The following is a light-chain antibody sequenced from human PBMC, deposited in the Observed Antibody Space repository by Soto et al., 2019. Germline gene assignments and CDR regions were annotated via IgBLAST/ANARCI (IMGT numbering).Light chain of an antibody. V-gene: IGLV2-14*01. CDR1: SSDVGGYNL. CDR3: SSYTSSNTLVV. J-gene: IGLJ2*01. CDR2: DVS. Sequence: QSALTQPASVSGSPGQSITISCTGTSSDVGGYNLVSWYQQHPGKAPKLMIYDVSNRPSGVSDRFSGSKSATTASLTISGLQAEDEADYYCSSYTSSNTLVVFGGGTKLTVL.